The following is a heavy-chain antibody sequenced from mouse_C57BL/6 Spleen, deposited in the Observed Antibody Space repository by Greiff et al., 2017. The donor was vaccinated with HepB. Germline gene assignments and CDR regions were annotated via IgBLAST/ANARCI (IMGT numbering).Heavy chain of an antibody. CDR2: IDPENGDT. J-gene: IGHJ2*01. D-gene: IGHD1-1*01. Sequence: EVQLQQSGAELVRPGASVKLSCTASGFNIKDDYMHWVKQRPEQGLEWIGWIDPENGDTEYASKFQGKATITADTSSNTAYLQLSSLTSEDTDVYYCTTSGYYGSRGFDYWGQGTTLTVSS. CDR3: TTSGYYGSRGFDY. CDR1: GFNIKDDY. V-gene: IGHV14-4*01.